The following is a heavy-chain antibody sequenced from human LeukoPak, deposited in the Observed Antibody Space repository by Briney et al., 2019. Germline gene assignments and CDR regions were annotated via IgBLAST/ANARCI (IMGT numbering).Heavy chain of an antibody. Sequence: GGSLRLSCAASGFTFSSYAMSWVRQAPGQGLEWVSAISGSGGSTYYADSVKGRFTISRDNSENTLYLQMNSLRAEDTAVYYCAKLRWLQFAGWYFDYWGQGTLVTVSS. J-gene: IGHJ4*02. D-gene: IGHD5-24*01. CDR1: GFTFSSYA. CDR2: ISGSGGST. CDR3: AKLRWLQFAGWYFDY. V-gene: IGHV3-23*01.